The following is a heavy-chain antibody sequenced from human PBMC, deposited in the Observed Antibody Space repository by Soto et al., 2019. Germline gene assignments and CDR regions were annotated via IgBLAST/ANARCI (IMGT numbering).Heavy chain of an antibody. V-gene: IGHV4-39*01. J-gene: IGHJ5*02. CDR1: GASINNTSYY. Sequence: SETLSLTCTVSGASINNTSYYWGWIRQSPGKGLEWIGNIYYSGKTYYSPSLKSRVSISVDASRDQFSLRLSSVTAADTAVYYCGRPWGIGLTPPGPWGQGVLVTVSS. CDR2: IYYSGKT. D-gene: IGHD6-13*01. CDR3: GRPWGIGLTPPGP.